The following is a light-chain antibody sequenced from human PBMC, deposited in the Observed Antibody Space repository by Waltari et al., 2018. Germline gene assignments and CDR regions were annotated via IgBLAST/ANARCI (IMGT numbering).Light chain of an antibody. CDR1: SSHVGAYDY. Sequence: QSALTQPASVSGSPGQSITISCTGTSSHVGAYDYVSWYQQHPGKAPKLMIYDVSSRPSGVSNRFSGSKSGNTASLTISGLQTEDEADYYCSSSTFTTLIFGGGTKLTVL. CDR3: SSSTFTTLI. J-gene: IGLJ2*01. CDR2: DVS. V-gene: IGLV2-14*03.